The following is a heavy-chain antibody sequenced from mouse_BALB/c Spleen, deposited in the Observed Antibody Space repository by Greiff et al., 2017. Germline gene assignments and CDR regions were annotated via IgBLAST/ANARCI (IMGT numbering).Heavy chain of an antibody. D-gene: IGHD1-1*01. CDR1: GYTFTSYW. CDR3: ARYYGSGSWFAY. CDR2: INPSTGYT. Sequence: QVQLKESGAELAKPGASVKMSCKASGYTFTSYWMHWVKQRPGQGLEWIGYINPSTGYTEYNQKFKDKATLTADKSSSTAYMQLSSLTSEDSAVYYCARYYGSGSWFAYWGQGTLVTVSA. J-gene: IGHJ3*01. V-gene: IGHV1-7*01.